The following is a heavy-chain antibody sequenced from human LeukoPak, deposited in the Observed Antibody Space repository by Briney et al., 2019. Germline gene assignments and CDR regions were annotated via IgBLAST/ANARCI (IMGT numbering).Heavy chain of an antibody. CDR2: ISYDDTNK. CDR1: GFTFSSYG. V-gene: IGHV3-30*12. Sequence: PGGSLRLSCAASGFTFSSYGMHWVRQAPGKGLEWVAVISYDDTNKYYVDSVKGRFTISRDNSKNTLYLQMNSLRAEDTAVYYCARDRGNQRGYYYYYMDVWGKGTTVTVSS. J-gene: IGHJ6*03. D-gene: IGHD1-14*01. CDR3: ARDRGNQRGYYYYYMDV.